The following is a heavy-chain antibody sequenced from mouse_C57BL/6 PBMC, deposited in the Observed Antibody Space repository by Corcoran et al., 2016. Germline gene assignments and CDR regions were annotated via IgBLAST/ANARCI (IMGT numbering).Heavy chain of an antibody. CDR2: INPNNGGT. D-gene: IGHD2-1*01. CDR3: ARGASRSYGSYLYYIDY. V-gene: IGHV1-18*01. CDR1: GYTFTDYN. J-gene: IGHJ2*01. Sequence: EVQLEQSGPELVKPGASVKIPCKASGYTFTDYNMVWVQQSHGKSLEWIGDINPNNGGTIYNQKFKGKATLTVDKSSSTAYMELRSLTSEDTAVYYCARGASRSYGSYLYYIDYWGQGTTLTVSS.